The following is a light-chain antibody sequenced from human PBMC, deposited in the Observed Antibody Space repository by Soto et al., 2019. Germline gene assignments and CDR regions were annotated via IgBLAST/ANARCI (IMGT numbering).Light chain of an antibody. CDR3: QQYRSWPRT. CDR1: QDVMYD. J-gene: IGKJ1*01. Sequence: EIVLTQSPAALSESPGGRATLSCRASQDVMYDLAWYQQKPGQAPRLLVYGASTRATDAPPRFRGSGSGREFSLTISSLQSEDFATYYCQQYRSWPRTFGQGSRVEIK. CDR2: GAS. V-gene: IGKV3-15*01.